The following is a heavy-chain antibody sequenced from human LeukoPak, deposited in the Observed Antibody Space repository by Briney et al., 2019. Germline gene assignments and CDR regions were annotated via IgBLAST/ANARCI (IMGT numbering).Heavy chain of an antibody. CDR3: AKVNLDSSGWSFDY. CDR1: GFTFSDYY. Sequence: GGSLRLSCAPLGFTFSDYYMNWIRQAPGKGLEWVSYISSSGSTIYYADSVKGRFTISRDNAKNSLYLQMNSLRAEDTAVYYCAKVNLDSSGWSFDYWGQGTLVTVSS. D-gene: IGHD6-19*01. CDR2: ISSSGSTI. V-gene: IGHV3-11*01. J-gene: IGHJ4*02.